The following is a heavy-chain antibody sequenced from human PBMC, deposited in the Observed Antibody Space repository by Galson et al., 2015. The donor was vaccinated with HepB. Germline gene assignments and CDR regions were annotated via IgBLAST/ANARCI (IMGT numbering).Heavy chain of an antibody. J-gene: IGHJ4*02. CDR2: IYSGGST. CDR1: GFTVSSNY. Sequence: SLRLSCAASGFTVSSNYMSWVRQAPGKGLEWVSVIYSGGSTYYADSVKGRFTISRDNSKNTLYLQMNSLRAEDTAVYYCARDPTPNDYDSSGSEFSYWGQGTLVTVSS. CDR3: ARDPTPNDYDSSGSEFSY. V-gene: IGHV3-53*01. D-gene: IGHD3-22*01.